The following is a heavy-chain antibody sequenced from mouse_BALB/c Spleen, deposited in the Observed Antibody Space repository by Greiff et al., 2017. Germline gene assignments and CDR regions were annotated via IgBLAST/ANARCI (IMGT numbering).Heavy chain of an antibody. CDR1: GFTFSSYA. CDR3: ARDRDYDWYFDV. V-gene: IGHV5-9-4*01. J-gene: IGHJ1*01. D-gene: IGHD2-4*01. CDR2: ISSGGSYT. Sequence: EVKVVESGGGLVKPGGSLKLSCAASGFTFSSYAMSWVRQSPEKRLEWVAEISSGGSYTYYPDTVTGRFTISRDNAKNTLYLEMSSLRSEDTAMYYCARDRDYDWYFDVWGAGTTVTVSS.